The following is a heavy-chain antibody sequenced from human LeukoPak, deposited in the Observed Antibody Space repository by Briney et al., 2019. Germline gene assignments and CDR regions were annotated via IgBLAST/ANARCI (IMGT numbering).Heavy chain of an antibody. CDR3: AKGGKWLDFDY. Sequence: SETLSLTCSVSGGSLGSYYWNWIRQPPGKGLEWIGYIYYSGSTNYNPSLKSRVTISVDTSKNQFSLKLSSVTAADTAVYYCAKGGKWLDFDYWGQGTLVTVSS. D-gene: IGHD5-12*01. V-gene: IGHV4-59*01. J-gene: IGHJ4*02. CDR1: GGSLGSYY. CDR2: IYYSGST.